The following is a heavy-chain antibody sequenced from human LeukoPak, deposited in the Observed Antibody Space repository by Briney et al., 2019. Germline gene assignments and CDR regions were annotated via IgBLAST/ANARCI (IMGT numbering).Heavy chain of an antibody. CDR1: GGSISSSSYY. CDR3: ARFGGTYSYGSNDY. V-gene: IGHV4-61*05. D-gene: IGHD5-18*01. CDR2: IYYSGST. J-gene: IGHJ4*02. Sequence: PSETLSLTCTVSGGSISSSSYYWGWIRQPPGKGLEWIGYIYYSGSTNYNPSLKSRVTISVDTSKNQFSLKLSSVTAADTAVYYCARFGGTYSYGSNDYWGQGTLVTVSS.